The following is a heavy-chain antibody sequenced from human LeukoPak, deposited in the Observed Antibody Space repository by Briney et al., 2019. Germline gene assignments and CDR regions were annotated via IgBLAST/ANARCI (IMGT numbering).Heavy chain of an antibody. V-gene: IGHV1-18*01. J-gene: IGHJ4*02. CDR2: ISAYNGNT. Sequence: GASVTVSCRPSGYTFPSYGISWVRQAPGQGLKWMGWISAYNGNTNYAQKLQGRVTMTTDTSTSTAYMELRSLRSDDTAVYYCARPYYHYDSSGYYYDYWGQGTLVTVSS. CDR3: ARPYYHYDSSGYYYDY. CDR1: GYTFPSYG. D-gene: IGHD3-22*01.